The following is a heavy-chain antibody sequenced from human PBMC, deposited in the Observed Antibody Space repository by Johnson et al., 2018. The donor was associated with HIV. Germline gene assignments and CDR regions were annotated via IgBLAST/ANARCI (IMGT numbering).Heavy chain of an antibody. CDR2: IVRDVSSA. D-gene: IGHD1-1*01. CDR1: GFTFSPYW. Sequence: VQLVESGGGLVKPGGSLRLSCAASGFTFSPYWVHWVRQAPGQGLVWVSRIVRDVSSAIYTASVTGRFTISRDNTKNTLYLQMNSLRAEDTAVYYCARGTGTDDAFDIWGQGTMVTVSS. J-gene: IGHJ3*02. CDR3: ARGTGTDDAFDI. V-gene: IGHV3-74*02.